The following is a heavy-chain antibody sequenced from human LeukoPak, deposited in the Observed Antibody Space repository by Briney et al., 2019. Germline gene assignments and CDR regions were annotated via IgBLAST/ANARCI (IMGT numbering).Heavy chain of an antibody. Sequence: SGPTLVNPTQTLTLTCTFSGFSLTTSEVGVAWIRQPPGKALEWLAFIYWDDVKRYSPSLRSRVTITKDTSKNQVVLRMTNMDPVDTATYYCAHRRPVPANNYFLSWGQGILVTVSS. CDR2: IYWDDVK. CDR3: AHRRPVPANNYFLS. J-gene: IGHJ4*02. D-gene: IGHD6-19*01. CDR1: GFSLTTSEVG. V-gene: IGHV2-5*02.